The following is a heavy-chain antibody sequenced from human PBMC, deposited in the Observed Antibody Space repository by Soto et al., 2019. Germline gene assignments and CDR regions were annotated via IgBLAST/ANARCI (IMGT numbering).Heavy chain of an antibody. D-gene: IGHD3-10*01. Sequence: KFQGRVTITRDTSASTAYMELSSLRSEDTAVYYCARAPRGNYGYPSYFDYWGQGTLVTVSS. CDR3: ARAPRGNYGYPSYFDY. V-gene: IGHV1-3*01. J-gene: IGHJ4*02.